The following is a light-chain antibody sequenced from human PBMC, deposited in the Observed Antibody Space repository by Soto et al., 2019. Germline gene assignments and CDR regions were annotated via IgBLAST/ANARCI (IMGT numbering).Light chain of an antibody. V-gene: IGKV3-20*01. Sequence: EIVLTQSPGTLSLSPGERVTLSCRASQSGSSTYLAWYQQKPGQAPRLLIYDVSNRATGIPDRFSGSGSGTDFTLTISRLEPEDFAVYYCQQYGSSPSTFGQGTRLGI. CDR2: DVS. CDR1: QSGSSTY. J-gene: IGKJ5*01. CDR3: QQYGSSPST.